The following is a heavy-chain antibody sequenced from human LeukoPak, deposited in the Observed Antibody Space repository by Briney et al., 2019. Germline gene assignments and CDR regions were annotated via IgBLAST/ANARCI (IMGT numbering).Heavy chain of an antibody. CDR3: ARAWVGATLIIDY. CDR2: INPSGGST. J-gene: IGHJ4*02. D-gene: IGHD1-26*01. V-gene: IGHV1-46*01. Sequence: ASVKVSCKASGYTFTSYYMHWVRQAPGQGLEWMGIINPSGGSTSYAQKFQGRVTMTRDMSTSTVYMELSSLRSEGTAVYYCARAWVGATLIIDYWGQGTLVTVSS. CDR1: GYTFTSYY.